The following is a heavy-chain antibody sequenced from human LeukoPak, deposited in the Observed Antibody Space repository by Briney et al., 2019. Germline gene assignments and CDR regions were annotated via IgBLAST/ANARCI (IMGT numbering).Heavy chain of an antibody. J-gene: IGHJ3*02. CDR2: IYYSGST. CDR3: ARHHSYGPTRGAFDI. CDR1: GGSISSSSYY. Sequence: NPSETLSLTCTVSGGSISSSSYYWGWIRQPPGKGLEWIGSIYYSGSTYYNPSLKSRVTISVDTSKNQFSLKLSSVTAADTAVYYCARHHSYGPTRGAFDIWGQGTMVTVSS. D-gene: IGHD3-10*01. V-gene: IGHV4-39*01.